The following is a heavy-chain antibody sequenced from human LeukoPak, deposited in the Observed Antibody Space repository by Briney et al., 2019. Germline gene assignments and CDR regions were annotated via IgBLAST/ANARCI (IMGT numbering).Heavy chain of an antibody. D-gene: IGHD4-17*01. CDR3: ARDSEVTVTAIFDY. Sequence: ASVKVSCKASGYTFTIYSISWVRQAPGQGLEWMGWISAYNGNTNYAQKLQGRVTMTTDTSTSTAYMELRKLRSDDRAVYYCARDSEVTVTAIFDYWGQGTLVTVSS. J-gene: IGHJ4*02. CDR2: ISAYNGNT. CDR1: GYTFTIYS. V-gene: IGHV1-18*01.